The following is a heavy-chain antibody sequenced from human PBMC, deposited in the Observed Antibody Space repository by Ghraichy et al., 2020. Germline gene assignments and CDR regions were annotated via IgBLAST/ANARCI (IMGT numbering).Heavy chain of an antibody. V-gene: IGHV4-30-2*06. Sequence: SQTLSLTCAVSGDVIGAGGYSWSWIRQSPGKGLEWVGYTYHDGTTQLNPSLKNRVTILVDKSKNQFSLNLSSLTAADTAVYYCARGAHDYAFDFWGQGAPVTVTS. CDR3: ARGAHDYAFDF. CDR1: GDVIGAGGYS. D-gene: IGHD4-17*01. CDR2: TYHDGTT. J-gene: IGHJ4*02.